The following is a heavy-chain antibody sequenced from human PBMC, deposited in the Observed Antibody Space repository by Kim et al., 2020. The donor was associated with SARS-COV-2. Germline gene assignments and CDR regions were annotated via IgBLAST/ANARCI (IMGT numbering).Heavy chain of an antibody. CDR2: ISSSSSYI. V-gene: IGHV3-21*01. J-gene: IGHJ6*02. CDR3: ARDTGYDFWSGYYSNYYYYGMDV. Sequence: GGSLRLSCAASGFTFSSYSMNWVRQAPGKGLEWVSSISSSSSYIYYADSVKGRFTISRDNAKNSLYLQMNSLRAEDTAVYYCARDTGYDFWSGYYSNYYYYGMDVWGQGTTVTVSS. D-gene: IGHD3-3*01. CDR1: GFTFSSYS.